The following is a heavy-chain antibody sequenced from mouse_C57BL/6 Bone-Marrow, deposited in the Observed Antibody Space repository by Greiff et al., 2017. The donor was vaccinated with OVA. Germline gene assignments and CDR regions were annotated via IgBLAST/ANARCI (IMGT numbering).Heavy chain of an antibody. J-gene: IGHJ1*03. CDR1: GYTFTSYW. V-gene: IGHV1-74*01. CDR2: IHPSDSDT. D-gene: IGHD1-1*01. CDR3: ASITTDRHWYFDV. Sequence: QVQLQQPGAELVKPGASVKVSCKASGYTFTSYWMHWVKQRPGQGLEWIGGIHPSDSDTTSNQKFKGKANLTVDNSPSTAYMQLSSLTSEDSAVYYCASITTDRHWYFDVWGTGTTVTVSS.